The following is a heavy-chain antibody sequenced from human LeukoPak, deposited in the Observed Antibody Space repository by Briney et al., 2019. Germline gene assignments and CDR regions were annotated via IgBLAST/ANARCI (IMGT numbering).Heavy chain of an antibody. D-gene: IGHD5-18*01. CDR2: IYYSGST. Sequence: SETLSLTRTVSGGSISSYYWSWIRQPPGKGLEWIGYIYYSGSTNYNPSLKSRVTISVDTSKNQFSLKLSSVTAADAAVYYCARDTGYSYGDDAFDIWGQGTMVTVSS. CDR3: ARDTGYSYGDDAFDI. J-gene: IGHJ3*02. CDR1: GGSISSYY. V-gene: IGHV4-59*08.